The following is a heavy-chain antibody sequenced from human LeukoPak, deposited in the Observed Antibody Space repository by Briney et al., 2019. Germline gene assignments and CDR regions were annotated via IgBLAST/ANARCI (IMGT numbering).Heavy chain of an antibody. CDR2: IYYSGGT. D-gene: IGHD3-22*01. V-gene: IGHV4-39*07. CDR3: ASTPRYYYDSSGYYPLYYYYYMDV. J-gene: IGHJ6*03. CDR1: GGSISSYY. Sequence: SSETLSLTCTVSGGSISSYYWGWIRQPPGKGLEWIGSIYYSGGTYYNPSLKSRVTISVDTSKNQFSLKLSSVTAADTAVYYCASTPRYYYDSSGYYPLYYYYYMDVWGKGTTVTVSS.